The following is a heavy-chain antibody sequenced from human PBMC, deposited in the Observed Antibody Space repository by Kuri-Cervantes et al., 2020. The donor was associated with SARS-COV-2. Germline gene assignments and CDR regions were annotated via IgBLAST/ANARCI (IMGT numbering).Heavy chain of an antibody. CDR2: IIPIFGIA. CDR3: AGDGAAMVLNYYYGMDV. CDR1: GGTFSSYA. J-gene: IGHJ6*02. D-gene: IGHD5-18*01. Sequence: SVKVSCKASGGTFSSYAISWVRRAPGQGLEWTGGIIPIFGIANYAQKFQGRVTITADKSTSTAYMELSSLRVEDTAVYYCAGDGAAMVLNYYYGMDVWGQGTTVTVSS. V-gene: IGHV1-69*10.